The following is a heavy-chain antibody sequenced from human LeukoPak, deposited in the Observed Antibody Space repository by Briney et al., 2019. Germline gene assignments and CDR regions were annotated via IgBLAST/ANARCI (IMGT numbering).Heavy chain of an antibody. CDR1: GGSISGSNYY. D-gene: IGHD1-26*01. V-gene: IGHV4-39*07. J-gene: IGHJ4*02. CDR2: IYYSGIT. Sequence: SETLSLTCTVSGGSISGSNYYWGWIRQPPGKGLEWIGSIYYSGITYYNPSLKSRVTISVDTSKNQFSLKLSSVTAADTAVYYCARLALQEVGATQTYYLDYWGQGTLVTVSS. CDR3: ARLALQEVGATQTYYLDY.